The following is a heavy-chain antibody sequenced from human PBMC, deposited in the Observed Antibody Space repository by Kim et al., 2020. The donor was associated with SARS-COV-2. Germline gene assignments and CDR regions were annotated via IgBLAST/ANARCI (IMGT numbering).Heavy chain of an antibody. Sequence: GGSLRLSCAASGFTFSSYAMHWVRQAPGKGLEWVAVISYDGSNKYYADSVKGRFTISRDNSKNTLYLQMNSLRAEDTAVYYCARDIDSGYYYGSGTYPYGMDVWGQGTTVTVSS. V-gene: IGHV3-30*04. CDR1: GFTFSSYA. CDR2: ISYDGSNK. J-gene: IGHJ6*02. CDR3: ARDIDSGYYYGSGTYPYGMDV. D-gene: IGHD3-10*01.